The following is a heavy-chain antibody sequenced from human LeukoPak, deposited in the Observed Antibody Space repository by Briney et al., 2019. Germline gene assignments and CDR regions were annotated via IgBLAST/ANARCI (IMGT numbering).Heavy chain of an antibody. CDR2: ISSSSSSI. Sequence: GGSLRLSCAASGFTFSDYYMSWVRQAPGKGLDWVSSISSSSSSIYYADSVKGRFTISRDNSKNTLYLQMNSLRAEDTAVYYCAKEGRGYSGYDYYMDVWGKGTTVTISS. J-gene: IGHJ6*03. V-gene: IGHV3-21*01. CDR1: GFTFSDYY. CDR3: AKEGRGYSGYDYYMDV. D-gene: IGHD5-12*01.